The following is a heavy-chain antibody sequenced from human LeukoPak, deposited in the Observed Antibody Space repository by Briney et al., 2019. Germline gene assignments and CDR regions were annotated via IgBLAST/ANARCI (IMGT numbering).Heavy chain of an antibody. J-gene: IGHJ1*01. CDR2: ITGSGVNT. CDR1: GFTFSSYA. D-gene: IGHD6-6*01. V-gene: IGHV3-23*01. Sequence: PGGSLRLSCAASGFTFSSYAMSWVRQAPGKGLEWVSSITGSGVNTYYADSVKGRFTISRDNSRNTLHLQMNSLRAEDTAVYYCAKGVVGRPDSVDKYFQLWGQGTMVTVSS. CDR3: AKGVVGRPDSVDKYFQL.